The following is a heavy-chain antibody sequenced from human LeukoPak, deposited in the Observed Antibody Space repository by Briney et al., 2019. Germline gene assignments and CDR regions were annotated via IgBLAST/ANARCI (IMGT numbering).Heavy chain of an antibody. V-gene: IGHV3-64*01. D-gene: IGHD3-10*01. CDR2: ISSNGDST. J-gene: IGHJ6*03. Sequence: GGSLRLSCAVSGFIFNSYAMHWVRQAPGKGLEYVSAISSNGDSTYYANSVRGRFTISRDNSKNTLYLQMNSLRAEDTAVYYCAKDAITMVRGVNYMDVWGKGTTVTVSS. CDR1: GFIFNSYA. CDR3: AKDAITMVRGVNYMDV.